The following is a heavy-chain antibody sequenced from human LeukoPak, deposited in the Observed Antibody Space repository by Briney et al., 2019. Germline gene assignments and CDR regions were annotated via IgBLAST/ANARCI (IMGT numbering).Heavy chain of an antibody. Sequence: GRSLRLSCAPSGFIFSSYEMNWVRQAPGKGLEWVSYISSSGSTIYYADSVKGRFTISRDNAKNSLYLQMNSLRAEDTAVYYCARDSGLGAFDIWGQGTMVTVSS. CDR1: GFIFSSYE. D-gene: IGHD2-15*01. V-gene: IGHV3-48*03. J-gene: IGHJ3*02. CDR3: ARDSGLGAFDI. CDR2: ISSSGSTI.